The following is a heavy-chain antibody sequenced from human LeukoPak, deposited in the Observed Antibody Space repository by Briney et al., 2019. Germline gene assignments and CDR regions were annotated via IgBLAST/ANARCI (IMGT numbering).Heavy chain of an antibody. CDR3: ARGRGYNFGNVADDDAFDI. V-gene: IGHV1-2*02. J-gene: IGHJ3*02. CDR1: GYTFTGYY. CDR2: INPNSGGT. D-gene: IGHD5-24*01. Sequence: ASVKVSCKASGYTFTGYYMHWVRQPPGQGLEWMGWINPNSGGTNYAQKFQGRVTITRDTSISTAYMELSRLRSDDTAVYYCARGRGYNFGNVADDDAFDIWGQGTMVTVSS.